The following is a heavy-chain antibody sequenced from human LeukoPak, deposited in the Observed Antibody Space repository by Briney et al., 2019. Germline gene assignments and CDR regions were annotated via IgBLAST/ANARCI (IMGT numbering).Heavy chain of an antibody. CDR1: GFTFSDYY. V-gene: IGHV3-11*04. J-gene: IGHJ5*02. CDR2: ISSSGSTI. CDR3: AKTDAPSFYYVWFDP. D-gene: IGHD3-10*02. Sequence: GGSLRLSCAASGFTFSDYYMSWIRQVPGKGLEWVSYISSSGSTIYYADSVKGRFTISRDNAKNSLYLQMNSLRAEDTAVYYCAKTDAPSFYYVWFDPWGQGTLVTVSS.